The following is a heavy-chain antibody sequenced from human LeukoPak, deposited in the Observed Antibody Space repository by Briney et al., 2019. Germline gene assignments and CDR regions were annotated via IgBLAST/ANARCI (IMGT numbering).Heavy chain of an antibody. Sequence: SVKVSCKASGGTFSSYAISWVRQAPGQGLEWMGRIIPILGIANYAQKFQGRITMTRDMSTSTVYMELSSLRSEDTAVYYCATHYDSSGPVHYWGQGTLVTVSS. CDR2: IIPILGIA. CDR1: GGTFSSYA. D-gene: IGHD3-22*01. J-gene: IGHJ4*02. CDR3: ATHYDSSGPVHY. V-gene: IGHV1-69*04.